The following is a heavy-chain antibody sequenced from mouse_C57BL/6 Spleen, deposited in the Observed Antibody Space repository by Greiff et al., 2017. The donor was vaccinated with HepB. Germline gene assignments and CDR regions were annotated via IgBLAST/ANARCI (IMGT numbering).Heavy chain of an antibody. J-gene: IGHJ2*01. CDR2: IYPGDGDT. V-gene: IGHV1-82*01. D-gene: IGHD1-1*01. Sequence: QVQLKESGPELVKPGASVKISCKASGYAFSSSWMNWVKQRPGKGLEWIGRIYPGDGDTNYNGKFKGKATLTADKSSSTAYMQLSSLTSEDSAVYFCARPYYYGSSYGYWGQGTTLTVSS. CDR1: GYAFSSSW. CDR3: ARPYYYGSSYGY.